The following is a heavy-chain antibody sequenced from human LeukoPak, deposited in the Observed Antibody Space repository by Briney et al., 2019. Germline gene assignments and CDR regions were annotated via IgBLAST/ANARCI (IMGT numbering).Heavy chain of an antibody. Sequence: ASVKVSCKASGYTFTSYGISWVRQAPGQGLEWMGWISAYNGNTNYAQKLQGRVTMTTDTSTSTAYMELRSLRSDDTAVYYCARDRSAGYSYGLNDAFDIWGQGTMVTVSS. CDR1: GYTFTSYG. D-gene: IGHD5-18*01. CDR2: ISAYNGNT. V-gene: IGHV1-18*01. CDR3: ARDRSAGYSYGLNDAFDI. J-gene: IGHJ3*02.